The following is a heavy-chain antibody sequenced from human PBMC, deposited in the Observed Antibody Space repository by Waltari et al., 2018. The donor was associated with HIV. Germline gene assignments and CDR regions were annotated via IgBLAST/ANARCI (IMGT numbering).Heavy chain of an antibody. Sequence: EVQLVESGGGLVKPGGSLRLSCAASGFTFSSYSMTWVRPAPWKGLEWVSSISSSSSYIYYADSVKGRFTISRDNANNSLYLQMNSLRAEDTAVYYCAILADVFDSSSWGGYWGQGTLVTVSS. V-gene: IGHV3-21*01. J-gene: IGHJ4*02. CDR1: GFTFSSYS. D-gene: IGHD6-13*01. CDR3: AILADVFDSSSWGGY. CDR2: ISSSSSYI.